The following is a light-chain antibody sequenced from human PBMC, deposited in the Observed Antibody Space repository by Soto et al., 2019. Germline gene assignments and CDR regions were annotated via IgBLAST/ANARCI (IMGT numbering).Light chain of an antibody. CDR2: QHN. V-gene: IGLV3-1*01. Sequence: SYELTQPPSVSVSPGQTASITCSGDKLGDKYACWYQQKPGQSPMLFIYQHNKRPSGIPERFSGSNSGNTATLTISGTQAMDEADYYCQAWDSSTAYVVFGGGTKLTVL. J-gene: IGLJ2*01. CDR1: KLGDKY. CDR3: QAWDSSTAYVV.